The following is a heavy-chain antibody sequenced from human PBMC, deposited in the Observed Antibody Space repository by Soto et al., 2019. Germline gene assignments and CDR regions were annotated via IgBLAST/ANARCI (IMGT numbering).Heavy chain of an antibody. J-gene: IGHJ4*02. CDR3: ARGRNPIWFGELLYFDY. Sequence: SETLSLTCAVYGGSFSGYYWSWIRQPPGKGLEWIGEINHSGSTNYNPSLKSRVTISVGTSKNQFSLKLSSVTAADTAVYYCARGRNPIWFGELLYFDYWGQGTLVTVSS. CDR1: GGSFSGYY. V-gene: IGHV4-34*01. D-gene: IGHD3-10*01. CDR2: INHSGST.